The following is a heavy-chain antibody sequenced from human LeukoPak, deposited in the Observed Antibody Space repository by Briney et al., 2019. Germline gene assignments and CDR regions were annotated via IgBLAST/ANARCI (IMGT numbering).Heavy chain of an antibody. Sequence: ASVKVSCKASGGTFSSYAISWVRQAPGQGLEWMGGIIPIFGTANYAQKFQGRVTITTDESTSTAYMELSSLRSEDTAVYYCARRFDDFWSGYSLAFDIWGQGTMVTVSS. V-gene: IGHV1-69*05. D-gene: IGHD3-3*01. CDR1: GGTFSSYA. CDR3: ARRFDDFWSGYSLAFDI. CDR2: IIPIFGTA. J-gene: IGHJ3*02.